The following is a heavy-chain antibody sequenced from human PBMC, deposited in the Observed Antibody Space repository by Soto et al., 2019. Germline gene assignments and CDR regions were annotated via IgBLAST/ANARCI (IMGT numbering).Heavy chain of an antibody. Sequence: QVQLVQSGAEVKKPGASVKLSCKTSGYTFTSYAMHWVRQAPGQRLEWMGWINAGYGNTEYSQKFQGRVTITRDTSASTGYMELSSLTSEDTAVYYCASSSTATTVYGYWGQGTLVTVSS. V-gene: IGHV1-3*01. CDR1: GYTFTSYA. CDR2: INAGYGNT. D-gene: IGHD4-17*01. J-gene: IGHJ4*02. CDR3: ASSSTATTVYGY.